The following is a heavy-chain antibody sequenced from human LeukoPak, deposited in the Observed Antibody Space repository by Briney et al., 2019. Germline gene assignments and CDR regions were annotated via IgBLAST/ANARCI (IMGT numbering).Heavy chain of an antibody. D-gene: IGHD4-17*01. Sequence: SETLSLTCTVSGGSISSSSYYWGWIRQTPGKGLEWIGRIYTSGSTNYNPSLKSRVTMSVDTSKNQFSLKLSSVTAADTAVYYCARVPTVTFFDYWGQGTLVTVSS. J-gene: IGHJ4*02. CDR3: ARVPTVTFFDY. CDR2: IYTSGST. V-gene: IGHV4-61*02. CDR1: GGSISSSSYY.